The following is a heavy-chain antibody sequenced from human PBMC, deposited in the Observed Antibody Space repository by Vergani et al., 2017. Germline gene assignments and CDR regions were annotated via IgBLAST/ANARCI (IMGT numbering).Heavy chain of an antibody. D-gene: IGHD6-19*01. J-gene: IGHJ6*02. CDR2: IVVGSGNT. CDR3: AAGWQWLVRRNDYYYYYGMDV. Sequence: HMQLVQSGPEVKKPGTSVKVSCKASGFTFTSSAVQWVRQARGQRLEWIGWIVVGSGNTNYAQKFQERVTITRDMSTSTDYMELSSLRSEDTAVYYCAAGWQWLVRRNDYYYYYGMDVWGQGTTVTVSS. V-gene: IGHV1-58*01. CDR1: GFTFTSSA.